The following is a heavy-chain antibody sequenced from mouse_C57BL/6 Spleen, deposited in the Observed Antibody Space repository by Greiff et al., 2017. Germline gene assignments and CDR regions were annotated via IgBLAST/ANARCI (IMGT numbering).Heavy chain of an antibody. CDR1: GYTFTSYW. Sequence: VQLQQPGAELVRPGTSVKLSCKASGYTFTSYWMHWVKQRPGQGLEWIGVIDPSDSYTNYNQKFKGKATLTVDTSSSTAYMQLSSLTSEDSAVYYCARDITTVIARYFDVWGTGTTVTVSS. V-gene: IGHV1-59*01. D-gene: IGHD1-1*01. J-gene: IGHJ1*03. CDR3: ARDITTVIARYFDV. CDR2: IDPSDSYT.